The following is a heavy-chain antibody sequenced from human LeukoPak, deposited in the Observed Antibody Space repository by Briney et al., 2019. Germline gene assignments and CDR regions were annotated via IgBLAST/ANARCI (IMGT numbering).Heavy chain of an antibody. J-gene: IGHJ6*03. CDR3: ARALGCSSTSCHDPYYYYYYMDV. V-gene: IGHV3-33*01. CDR1: GFTFSSYG. CDR2: LWFDGSNK. D-gene: IGHD2-2*01. Sequence: PGRSLRLSCAASGFTFSSYGMHWVRQAPGKGLEWVAVLWFDGSNKYFADSVEGRFTISRDNSKNTLFLQMSSLRVEDTAVYYCARALGCSSTSCHDPYYYYYYMDVWGKGTTVTVSS.